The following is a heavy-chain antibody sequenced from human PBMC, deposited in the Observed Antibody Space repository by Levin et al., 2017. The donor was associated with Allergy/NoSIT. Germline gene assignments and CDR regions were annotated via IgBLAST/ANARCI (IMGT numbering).Heavy chain of an antibody. CDR2: IKSKTDGGTT. CDR1: GFTFSNAW. CDR3: TTDRGYDSSGYYIFSDAFDI. Sequence: GGSLRLSCAASGFTFSNAWMSWVRQAPGKGLEWVGRIKSKTDGGTTDYAAPVKGRFTISRDDSKNTLYLQMNSLKTEDTAVYYCTTDRGYDSSGYYIFSDAFDIWGQGTMVTVSS. D-gene: IGHD3-22*01. J-gene: IGHJ3*02. V-gene: IGHV3-15*01.